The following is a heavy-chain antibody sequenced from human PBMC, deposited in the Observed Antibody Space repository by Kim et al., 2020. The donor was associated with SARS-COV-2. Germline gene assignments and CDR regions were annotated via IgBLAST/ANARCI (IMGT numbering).Heavy chain of an antibody. V-gene: IGHV5-10-1*04. Sequence: YSPSYQGQVTVSADKSSSTAYLQWSSLKASDTAMYYCARREQVGSEYFQHWGQGTLVTVSS. J-gene: IGHJ1*01. D-gene: IGHD6-13*01. CDR3: ARREQVGSEYFQH.